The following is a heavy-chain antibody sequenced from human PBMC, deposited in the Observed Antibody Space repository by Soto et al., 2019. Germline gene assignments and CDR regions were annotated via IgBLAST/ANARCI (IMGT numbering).Heavy chain of an antibody. CDR3: ERARYYYDSSGYSRYYYYGMDV. J-gene: IGHJ6*02. V-gene: IGHV1-69*13. Sequence: SVKVSWKAAGGTFSSYAISWGRQAPGQGLEWMRGIIPIFGTANDAQKCQGRVTITADESTSTAYMELSSLRSEDTAVYYCERARYYYDSSGYSRYYYYGMDVWGQGTTVTVSS. D-gene: IGHD3-22*01. CDR1: GGTFSSYA. CDR2: IIPIFGTA.